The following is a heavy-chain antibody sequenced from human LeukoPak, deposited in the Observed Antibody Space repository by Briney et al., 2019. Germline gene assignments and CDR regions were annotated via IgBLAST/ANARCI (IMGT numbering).Heavy chain of an antibody. CDR1: GGSISSSSYY. D-gene: IGHD3-10*01. CDR3: ARINSGYYYYYYMDV. Sequence: SETLSLTCSVSGGSISSSSYYWGWIRQPPGKGLEWIGRIYYSGRTYYNPSLKSRVTISVDTSKNQFSLKLSSVTAADTAVYYCARINSGYYYYYYMDVWGKGTTVTISS. V-gene: IGHV4-39*01. J-gene: IGHJ6*03. CDR2: IYYSGRT.